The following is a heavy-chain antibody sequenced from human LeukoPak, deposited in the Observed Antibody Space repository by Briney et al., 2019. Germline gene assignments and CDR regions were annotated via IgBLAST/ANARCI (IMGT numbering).Heavy chain of an antibody. CDR2: ISSSSSTI. V-gene: IGHV3-48*01. Sequence: GGSLRLSCAASGFTFSSYSMNWVRQAPGKGLEWVSYISSSSSTIYYADSVKGRFTISRDNAKNSLYLHMSSLRAEDTAVYYCARVGLAWELHFHPWDYWGQGTLVTVSS. J-gene: IGHJ4*02. D-gene: IGHD1-26*01. CDR1: GFTFSSYS. CDR3: ARVGLAWELHFHPWDY.